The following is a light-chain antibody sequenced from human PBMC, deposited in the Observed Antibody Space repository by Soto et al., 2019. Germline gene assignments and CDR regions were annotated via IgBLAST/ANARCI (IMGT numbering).Light chain of an antibody. CDR2: GTS. CDR1: ETIDSNY. V-gene: IGKV3-20*01. J-gene: IGKJ1*01. Sequence: EKVLTQSPDTLSLSPGGRATLSCRARETIDSNYLAWYQQKPGQAPRLLIYGTSTRATGVPERFRGSGSGTDFTLTISSLEPEDFAVYFCLQYVSSQWTFGQGTKVDIK. CDR3: LQYVSSQWT.